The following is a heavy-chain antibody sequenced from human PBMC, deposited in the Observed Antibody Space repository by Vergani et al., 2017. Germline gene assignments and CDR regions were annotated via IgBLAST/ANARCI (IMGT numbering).Heavy chain of an antibody. CDR3: ARDSDYYDSSGYPYYFDC. V-gene: IGHV1-18*04. D-gene: IGHD3-22*01. CDR1: GYTFTNYG. J-gene: IGHJ4*02. CDR2: ISTYNGNT. Sequence: QVQLVQSGAEVKKPGASVKVSCKASGYTFTNYGISWVRQAPGQGLKWMGWISTYNGNTNYAQKLQGRVTMTTDTSTSTAYMELRSLRSDDTAVYYCARDSDYYDSSGYPYYFDCWGQGTLVTVSS.